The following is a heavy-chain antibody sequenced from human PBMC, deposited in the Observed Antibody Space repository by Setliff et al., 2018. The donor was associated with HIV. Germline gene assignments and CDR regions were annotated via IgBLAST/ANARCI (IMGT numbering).Heavy chain of an antibody. CDR3: ARDYPYYESSGYNYLEAFDI. CDR2: INPTSGNT. V-gene: IGHV1-69*11. D-gene: IGHD3-22*01. J-gene: IGHJ3*02. Sequence: KVSCKASGGTFNNYAISWVRQASGQGLEWMGIINPTSGNTTYAQEFQGRVTITADESTSTAYMELSSLRSEDTAVYNCARDYPYYESSGYNYLEAFDIWGQGTMVTVSS. CDR1: GGTFNNYA.